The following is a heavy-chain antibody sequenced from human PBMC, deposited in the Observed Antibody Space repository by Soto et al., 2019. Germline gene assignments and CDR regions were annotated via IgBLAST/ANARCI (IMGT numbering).Heavy chain of an antibody. V-gene: IGHV3-15*01. CDR2: IKSKTDGGTT. J-gene: IGHJ6*02. D-gene: IGHD6-13*01. CDR3: TTLQAAAGNYYYYYGMDV. CDR1: GFTFSNAW. Sequence: GGSLRLSCAASGFTFSNAWMSGVRQAPGKGLGWVGRIKSKTDGGTTDYAAPVKGRFTISRDDSKNTLYLQMNSLKTEDTAVYYCTTLQAAAGNYYYYYGMDVWGQGTTVTVPS.